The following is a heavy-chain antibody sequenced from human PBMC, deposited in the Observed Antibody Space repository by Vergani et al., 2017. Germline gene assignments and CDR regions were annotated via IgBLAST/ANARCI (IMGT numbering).Heavy chain of an antibody. CDR2: IYPADSDT. D-gene: IGHD1-1*01. CDR1: EYSFGNYW. Sequence: EVELVQSGPEMRKPGESLKISCKGSEYSFGNYWIGWVRQMPGKGLECMGGIYPADSDTRYSPSFPGQVTITADKSISTAFLKWDSLKASDSALYYCARHTTYTDSWGQGTLVTVSS. CDR3: ARHTTYTDS. V-gene: IGHV5-51*01. J-gene: IGHJ4*02.